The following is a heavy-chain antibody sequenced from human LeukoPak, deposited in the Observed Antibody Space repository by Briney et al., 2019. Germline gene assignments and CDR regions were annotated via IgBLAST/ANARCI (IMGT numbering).Heavy chain of an antibody. CDR1: GFTFSSYG. CDR3: AKDDFRWERPS. D-gene: IGHD4-23*01. J-gene: IGHJ4*02. Sequence: GGSLRLSCAASGFTFSSYGMHWVRQAPGKGVEGVAFIRYDGSNKYYADSVKGRFTISRDKSKSTLYLQMNSLKFEDTAVYYCAKDDFRWERPSWGQGTLVTVSS. CDR2: IRYDGSNK. V-gene: IGHV3-30*02.